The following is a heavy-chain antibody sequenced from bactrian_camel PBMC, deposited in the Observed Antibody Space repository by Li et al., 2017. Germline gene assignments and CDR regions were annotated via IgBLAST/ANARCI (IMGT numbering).Heavy chain of an antibody. V-gene: IGHV3-3*01. CDR3: AADRMACLRPSVQLAAYNF. CDR2: AGDDDVT. CDR1: GDTRSSYC. J-gene: IGHJ4*01. Sequence: HVQLVESGGGPVQAGGSLRLSCVASGDTRSSYCMAGFRQAPGKEREGVAAAGDDDVTSYTDSVKGRFTISPGNATNTVSLQMNSLKPEDTAMYYCAADRMACLRPSVQLAAYNFWGQGTQVTVS.